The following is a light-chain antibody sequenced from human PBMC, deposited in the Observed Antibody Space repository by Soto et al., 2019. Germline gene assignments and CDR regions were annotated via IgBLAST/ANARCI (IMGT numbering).Light chain of an antibody. CDR3: SSYAGSNNYV. CDR1: SSDVGGYNY. V-gene: IGLV2-8*01. CDR2: EVS. Sequence: QSVLTQPPSAPGSPGQSVTISCTGTSSDVGGYNYVSWYQQHPGKAPKLMIYEVSKRPSGVPDRFSGSKSGNTASLTVSGLQAEDEAYYYCSSYAGSNNYVFGTGTKVTVL. J-gene: IGLJ1*01.